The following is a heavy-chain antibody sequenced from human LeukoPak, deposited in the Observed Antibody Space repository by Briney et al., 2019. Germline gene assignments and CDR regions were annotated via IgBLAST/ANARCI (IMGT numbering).Heavy chain of an antibody. V-gene: IGHV4-39*07. CDR1: GGSIRSSYYY. CDR3: ARGFYYFDY. CDR2: INHSGST. J-gene: IGHJ4*02. Sequence: SETLSLTCTVSGGSIRSSYYYWSWIRQPPGKGLEWIGEINHSGSTNYNPSLKSRVTISVDTSKNQFSLKLSSVTAADTAVYYCARGFYYFDYWGQGTLVTVSS.